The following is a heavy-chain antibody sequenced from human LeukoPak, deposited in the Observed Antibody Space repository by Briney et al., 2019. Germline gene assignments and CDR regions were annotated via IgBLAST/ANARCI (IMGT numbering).Heavy chain of an antibody. CDR3: ARGKTMVLSVDV. CDR2: ISGSGGST. V-gene: IGHV3-23*01. Sequence: GGSLRLSCAASGFTFSSYAMSWVRQAPGKGLEWVSAISGSGGSTYYADSVKGRFTISRDNSKNTLYLQMNSLRAEDTAVYYCARGKTMVLSVDVWGQGTTVTVSS. D-gene: IGHD3-10*01. CDR1: GFTFSSYA. J-gene: IGHJ6*02.